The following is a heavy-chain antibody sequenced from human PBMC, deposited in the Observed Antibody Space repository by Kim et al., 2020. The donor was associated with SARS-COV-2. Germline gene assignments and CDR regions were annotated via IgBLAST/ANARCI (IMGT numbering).Heavy chain of an antibody. V-gene: IGHV5-10-1*01. CDR2: INPRDSDT. D-gene: IGHD3-10*01. CDR1: GYGFSSYW. J-gene: IGHJ4*02. CDR3: AREFYGRDFNDY. Sequence: EVQLVQSGAEVKKPGESLRISCKGSGYGFSSYWITWVRQMPGKGLEWMGKINPRDSDTNYSPSFQGHVTISVDTSINVAYLQWSSLKASDTAMYYCAREFYGRDFNDYWGQGTRVTVS.